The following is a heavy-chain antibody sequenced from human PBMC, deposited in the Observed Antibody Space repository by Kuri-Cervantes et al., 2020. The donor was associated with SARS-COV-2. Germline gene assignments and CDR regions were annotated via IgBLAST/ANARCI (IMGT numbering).Heavy chain of an antibody. CDR3: ASELLWYFDL. Sequence: GGSLRLSCAASGFTFSSYGMHWVRQAPGKGLEWVAVISYDGSNKYYADSVKGRFTISRDNSKNTLCLQMNSLRAEDTAVYYCASELLWYFDLWGRGTLVTVSS. D-gene: IGHD1-26*01. V-gene: IGHV3-30*19. CDR1: GFTFSSYG. J-gene: IGHJ2*01. CDR2: ISYDGSNK.